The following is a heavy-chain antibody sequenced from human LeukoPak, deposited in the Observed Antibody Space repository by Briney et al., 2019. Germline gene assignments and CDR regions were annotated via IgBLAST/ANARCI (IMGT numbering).Heavy chain of an antibody. D-gene: IGHD4-17*01. J-gene: IGHJ4*02. Sequence: GGSLRLSCAASGFAFSSYAMSWVRQAPGKGLEWVANIKQDGSEKYYVDSVKGRFTISRDNAKNSLYLQMNSLRAEDTAVYYCARRYGDGGYWGQGTLVTVSS. CDR2: IKQDGSEK. CDR1: GFAFSSYA. CDR3: ARRYGDGGY. V-gene: IGHV3-7*01.